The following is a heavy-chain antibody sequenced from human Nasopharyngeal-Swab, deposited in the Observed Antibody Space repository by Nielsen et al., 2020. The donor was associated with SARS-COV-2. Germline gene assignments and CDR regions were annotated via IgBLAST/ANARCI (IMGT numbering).Heavy chain of an antibody. Sequence: SETLSLTCTVSGYSISSGYYWGWIRQPPGKGLEWIGSIYHSGSTYYNPSLKSRVTISVDTSKNQFSLKLSSVTAADTAVYYCAREGYNYGNNWFDPWGQGTLVTVSS. CDR2: IYHSGST. D-gene: IGHD5-18*01. CDR1: GYSISSGYY. J-gene: IGHJ5*02. CDR3: AREGYNYGNNWFDP. V-gene: IGHV4-38-2*02.